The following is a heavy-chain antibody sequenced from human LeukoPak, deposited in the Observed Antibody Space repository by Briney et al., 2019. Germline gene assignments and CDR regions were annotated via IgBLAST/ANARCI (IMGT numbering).Heavy chain of an antibody. V-gene: IGHV3-21*01. Sequence: GGSLRLSCAASGFTFSSYSMNWVRQAPGKGLEWVSSISSSSSYIYYADSVKGRFTISRGNAKNSLYLQMNSLRAEDTAVYYCARDRSWGSKYYMDVWGKGTTVTVSS. CDR3: ARDRSWGSKYYMDV. CDR2: ISSSSSYI. D-gene: IGHD7-27*01. J-gene: IGHJ6*03. CDR1: GFTFSSYS.